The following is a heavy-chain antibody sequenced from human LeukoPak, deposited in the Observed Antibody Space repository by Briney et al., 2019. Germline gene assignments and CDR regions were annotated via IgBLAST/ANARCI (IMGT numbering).Heavy chain of an antibody. CDR3: AKARYIKYGIDV. CDR1: NVSFNNSY. V-gene: IGHV4-59*01. D-gene: IGHD3-9*01. Sequence: PSETLSLTCTVSNVSFNNSYWTWIRQPPGKGLEYIGYIYHSGSTNYNPSLKSRVAISIDMSKNQFSLKLNSVTAADTALYYCAKARYIKYGIDVWGQGTTVTVSS. J-gene: IGHJ6*02. CDR2: IYHSGST.